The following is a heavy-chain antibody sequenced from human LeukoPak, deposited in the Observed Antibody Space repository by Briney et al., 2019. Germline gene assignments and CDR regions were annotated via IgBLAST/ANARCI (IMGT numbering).Heavy chain of an antibody. CDR3: ARDLETRGSYSVDY. D-gene: IGHD1-26*01. CDR1: GFTFDDYG. V-gene: IGHV3-20*04. CDR2: INWNGGST. J-gene: IGHJ4*02. Sequence: GGSLRLSCAASGFTFDDYGMSWVRQAPGKGLEWVSSINWNGGSTGYADSLKGRFTISRDNAKNSLYLQTNSLRAEDTALYYCARDLETRGSYSVDYWGQGTLVTVSS.